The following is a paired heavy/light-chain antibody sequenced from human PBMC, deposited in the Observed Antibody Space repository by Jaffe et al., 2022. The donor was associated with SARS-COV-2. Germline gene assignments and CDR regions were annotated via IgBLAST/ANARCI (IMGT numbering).Heavy chain of an antibody. Sequence: EVMLVESGGGLIQPGGSLRLSCAGSGFMFSSYDMNWVRQAPGKGLEWISSISNSGATIYYADSVRGRFTISRDNAKNSLYLQMNSLRGEDTGIYYCARDRGPSDYWGQGTQVTVSS. D-gene: IGHD3-10*01. CDR2: ISNSGATI. J-gene: IGHJ4*02. CDR3: ARDRGPSDY. V-gene: IGHV3-48*01. CDR1: GFMFSSYD.
Light chain of an antibody. J-gene: IGKJ1*01. Sequence: EIVLTQSPGTLSLSPGERATLSCRASQSVNNRYLAWFQQKPGQAPRLLIYGVSIRAPGIPDRFSGSGSATDFTLTISSLEPEDFAMYYCQQYGNSPKVFGQGTKVEVK. CDR3: QQYGNSPKV. CDR1: QSVNNRY. CDR2: GVS. V-gene: IGKV3-20*01.